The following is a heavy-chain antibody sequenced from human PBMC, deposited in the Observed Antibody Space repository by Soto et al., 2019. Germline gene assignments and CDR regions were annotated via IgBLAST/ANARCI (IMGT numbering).Heavy chain of an antibody. D-gene: IGHD6-19*01. CDR2: IIPIFGTA. J-gene: IGHJ4*02. CDR1: GGTLSSYA. Sequence: ASLKVSCKASGGTLSSYAISWVRQAPGQGLEWMGGIIPIFGTANYAQKFQGRVTITADESTSTAYMELSSLRSEDTAVYYCASSFGDPVAGTRDFDYWGQGTLVTVSS. CDR3: ASSFGDPVAGTRDFDY. V-gene: IGHV1-69*13.